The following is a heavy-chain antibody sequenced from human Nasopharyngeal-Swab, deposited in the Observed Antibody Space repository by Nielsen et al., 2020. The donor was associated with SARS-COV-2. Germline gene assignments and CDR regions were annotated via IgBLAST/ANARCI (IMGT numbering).Heavy chain of an antibody. D-gene: IGHD3-22*01. CDR1: GFTFSDYY. CDR3: ARTYYYDSSGYYYVWFDP. V-gene: IGHV3-11*01. CDR2: ISSSGSTI. Sequence: GGSLRLSCAASGFTFSDYYMSWIRQAPGKGLERVSYISSSGSTIYYADSVKGRSTISRDNAKNSLYLQMNSLRAEDTAVYYCARTYYYDSSGYYYVWFDPWGQGTLVTVSS. J-gene: IGHJ5*02.